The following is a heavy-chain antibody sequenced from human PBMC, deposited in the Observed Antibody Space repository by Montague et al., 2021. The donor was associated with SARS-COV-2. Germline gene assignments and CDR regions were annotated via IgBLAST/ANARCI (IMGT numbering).Heavy chain of an antibody. J-gene: IGHJ3*02. D-gene: IGHD3-22*01. CDR1: GFTFSSYG. CDR2: IWYDGSNK. Sequence: SLRLSCAASGFTFSSYGMHWVRQAPGKGLEWVAVIWYDGSNKYYADSVKGRFTISRDNSKNTLYLQMNSLRAEDTAVYYCAAQITMIDYAFDNWGQGTMVTVSS. V-gene: IGHV3-33*01. CDR3: AAQITMIDYAFDN.